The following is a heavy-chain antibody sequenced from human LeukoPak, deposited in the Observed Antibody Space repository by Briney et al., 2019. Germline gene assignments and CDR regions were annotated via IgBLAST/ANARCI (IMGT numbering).Heavy chain of an antibody. V-gene: IGHV4-39*01. CDR2: ILYSGIT. J-gene: IGHJ4*02. CDR1: DASISTNNY. Sequence: SETLSLTCTVSDASISTNNYWGWIRQPPGKGLEWIGGILYSGITYYNPSLKSRVTISVDTSKNQFSLKLASVTAADTAVYYCARAGNWGQGTPVTVSS. CDR3: ARAGN.